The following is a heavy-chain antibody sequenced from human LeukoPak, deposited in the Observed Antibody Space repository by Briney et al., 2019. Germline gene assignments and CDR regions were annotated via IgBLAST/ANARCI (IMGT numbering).Heavy chain of an antibody. CDR3: ARVWCRSTSCHYGMDV. V-gene: IGHV1-2*06. Sequence: GASVKVSCKASGYTFTGYYMHWVRQAPGQGLEWMGRVSPNSGGANYAQKFQGRVTMTRDTSISTAYMELSRLRSDDTAVYYCARVWCRSTSCHYGMDVWGQGTTVTVSS. CDR2: VSPNSGGA. J-gene: IGHJ6*02. D-gene: IGHD2-2*01. CDR1: GYTFTGYY.